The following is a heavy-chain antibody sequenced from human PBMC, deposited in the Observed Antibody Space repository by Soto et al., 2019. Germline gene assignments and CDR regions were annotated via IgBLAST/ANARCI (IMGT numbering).Heavy chain of an antibody. V-gene: IGHV3-30-3*01. D-gene: IGHD2-21*02. CDR3: ARDHSGGNSGQGWGGY. CDR1: GFTFSSYA. CDR2: ISYDGSNK. Sequence: QVQLVESGGGVVQPGRSLRLSCAASGFTFSSYAMHWVRQAPGKGLEWVAVISYDGSNKYYADSVKGRFTISRDNSKNTLYLQMNRLRAEDTAVYYCARDHSGGNSGQGWGGYWGQGTLVTVSS. J-gene: IGHJ4*02.